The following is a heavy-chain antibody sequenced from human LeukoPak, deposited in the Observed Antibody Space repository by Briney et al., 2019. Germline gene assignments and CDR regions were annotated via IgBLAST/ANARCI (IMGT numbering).Heavy chain of an antibody. J-gene: IGHJ5*02. CDR3: ASWDYGDYVGLNWFDP. V-gene: IGHV4-34*01. CDR1: GGSISSYF. CDR2: INHSGST. D-gene: IGHD4-17*01. Sequence: ASETLSLTCTVSGGSISSYFWSWIRQPPGKGLEWIGEINHSGSTNYNPSLKSRVTISVDTSKNQFSLKLSSVTAADTAVYYCASWDYGDYVGLNWFDPWGQGTLVTVSS.